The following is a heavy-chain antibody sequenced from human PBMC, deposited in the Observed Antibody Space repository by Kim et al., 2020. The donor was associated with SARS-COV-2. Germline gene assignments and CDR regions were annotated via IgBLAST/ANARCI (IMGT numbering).Heavy chain of an antibody. V-gene: IGHV3-21*01. J-gene: IGHJ6*02. CDR1: GFTFSSYS. CDR2: ISSSSSYI. CDR3: ARQHTSYDSYGMDV. Sequence: GGSLRLSCAASGFTFSSYSMNWVRQAPGKGLEWVSSISSSSSYIYYADSVKGRFTISRDNAKNSLYLQMNSLRAEDTAVYYCARQHTSYDSYGMDVWGQGTTVTVSS. D-gene: IGHD3-9*01.